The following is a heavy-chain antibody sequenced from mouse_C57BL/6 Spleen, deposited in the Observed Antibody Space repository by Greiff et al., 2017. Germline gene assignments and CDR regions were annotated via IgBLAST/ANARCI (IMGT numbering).Heavy chain of an antibody. CDR1: GYTFTSYW. Sequence: QVQLQQPGTELVKPGASVKLSCKASGYTFTSYWMRWVKQRPGQGLEWIGNINPSNGGTNYNEKFKGKATLTVDKSSSTAYMQLSSLTSEDSAVYYCARDGSSYRYYAMDDWGQGTSVTVSS. J-gene: IGHJ4*01. CDR2: INPSNGGT. V-gene: IGHV1-53*01. D-gene: IGHD1-1*01. CDR3: ARDGSSYRYYAMDD.